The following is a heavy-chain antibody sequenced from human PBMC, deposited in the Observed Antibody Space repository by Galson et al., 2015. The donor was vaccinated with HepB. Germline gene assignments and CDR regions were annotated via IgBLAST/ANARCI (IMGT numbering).Heavy chain of an antibody. D-gene: IGHD2-15*01. Sequence: SLRLSCAASGFTFSSYAMHWVRQAPGKGLEWVAVISYDGSNKYYADSVKGRFTISRDNSKNTLYLQMNSLRAEDTAVYYCARVHCSGGNCYSFGAFDIWGQGTMVTFSS. V-gene: IGHV3-30*04. CDR2: ISYDGSNK. J-gene: IGHJ3*02. CDR3: ARVHCSGGNCYSFGAFDI. CDR1: GFTFSSYA.